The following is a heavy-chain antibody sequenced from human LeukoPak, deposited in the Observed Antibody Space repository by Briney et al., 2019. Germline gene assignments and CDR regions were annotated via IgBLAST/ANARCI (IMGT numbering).Heavy chain of an antibody. Sequence: GGSLRLTCAASRLSLSNYGMHWVRQAPGKGLEWVAYIRYDGSDAGSSQYYSDTVRGRFTISRDNSKNTVYLQMNNLRTDDTAVYYCARCGDSSICYKGWFDPWGQGTLVTVSS. CDR2: IRYDGSDAGSSQ. J-gene: IGHJ5*02. D-gene: IGHD2-2*01. CDR1: RLSLSNYG. CDR3: ARCGDSSICYKGWFDP. V-gene: IGHV3-30*02.